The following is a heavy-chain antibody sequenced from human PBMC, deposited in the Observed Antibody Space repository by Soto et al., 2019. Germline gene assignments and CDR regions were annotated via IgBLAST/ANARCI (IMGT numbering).Heavy chain of an antibody. V-gene: IGHV1-69*01. D-gene: IGHD2-21*02. CDR3: ARDGSTVVTPGLESPGWFDP. J-gene: IGHJ5*02. CDR2: IIPIFGTA. CDR1: GGTFSSYA. Sequence: QVQLVQSGAEVKKPGSSVKVSCKASGGTFSSYAISWVRQAPGQGLEWMGGIIPIFGTANYAQKFQGRVTMTADESTSTAYMELSSLRSEDTAVYYCARDGSTVVTPGLESPGWFDPWGQGTLVTVSS.